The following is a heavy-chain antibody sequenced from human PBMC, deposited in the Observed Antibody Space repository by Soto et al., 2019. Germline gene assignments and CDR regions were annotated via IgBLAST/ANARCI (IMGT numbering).Heavy chain of an antibody. V-gene: IGHV3-74*01. J-gene: IGHJ4*02. CDR2: IDEDGSYT. Sequence: GGSLRLSCAASGFTFSSYWMHWVRQAPGKGLVWVSRIDEDGSYTNYADSVKGRFTISRDNAKNTLYLQMDSLRVEDTAVYYCVRGTIATAGADYWGQGTLVTVSS. CDR3: VRGTIATAGADY. CDR1: GFTFSSYW. D-gene: IGHD6-13*01.